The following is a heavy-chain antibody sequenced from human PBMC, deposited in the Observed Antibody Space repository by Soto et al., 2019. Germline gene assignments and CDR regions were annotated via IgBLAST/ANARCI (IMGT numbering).Heavy chain of an antibody. CDR3: TRVTTRGYSYGPDY. J-gene: IGHJ4*02. Sequence: GGSLRLSCTASGFTFGDYAMSWFRRAPGKGLEWVGFIRSKAYGGTTEYAASVKGRFTISRDDSKSIAYLQMNSLKTEDTAVYYCTRVTTRGYSYGPDYWGQGTLVTVSS. V-gene: IGHV3-49*03. D-gene: IGHD5-18*01. CDR2: IRSKAYGGTT. CDR1: GFTFGDYA.